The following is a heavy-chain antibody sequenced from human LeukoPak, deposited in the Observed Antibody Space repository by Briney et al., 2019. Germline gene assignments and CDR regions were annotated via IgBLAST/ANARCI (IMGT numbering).Heavy chain of an antibody. CDR1: GFTFSSYA. CDR3: AKDPRYCTNGVCYTLGNYFDY. D-gene: IGHD2-8*01. Sequence: GGSLRLSCAASGFTFSSYAMSWVRQAPGKGLEWDSAISGSGGSTYYADSVKGRFTISRDNSKNTLYLQMNSLRAEDTAVYYCAKDPRYCTNGVCYTLGNYFDYWGQGTLVTVSS. V-gene: IGHV3-23*01. J-gene: IGHJ4*02. CDR2: ISGSGGST.